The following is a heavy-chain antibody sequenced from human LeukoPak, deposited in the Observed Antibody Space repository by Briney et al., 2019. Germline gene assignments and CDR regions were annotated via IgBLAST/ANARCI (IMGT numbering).Heavy chain of an antibody. Sequence: SETLSLTCTVSGGSISSGDYYWSWTRQPPGKGLEWIGYIYYSGSTYYNPSLKSRVTISVDTSKNQFSLKLSSVTAADTAVYYCARGVGPYSSGWYYFDYWGQGTLVTVSS. CDR3: ARGVGPYSSGWYYFDY. J-gene: IGHJ4*02. D-gene: IGHD6-19*01. CDR2: IYYSGST. CDR1: GGSISSGDYY. V-gene: IGHV4-30-4*01.